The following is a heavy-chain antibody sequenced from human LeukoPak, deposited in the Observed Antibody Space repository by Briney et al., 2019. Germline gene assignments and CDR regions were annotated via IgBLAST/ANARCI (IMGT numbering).Heavy chain of an antibody. CDR2: INHSGST. Sequence: SETLSLTCAVYGESFSGYYWSWIRQPPGKGLEWIGDINHSGSTNYNPSLKSRVTISVHTSKNQFSLKLSSVTAADTAVYYCARHGAYWYFDLWGRGTLVTVSS. CDR1: GESFSGYY. V-gene: IGHV4-34*01. CDR3: ARHGAYWYFDL. J-gene: IGHJ2*01. D-gene: IGHD3-16*01.